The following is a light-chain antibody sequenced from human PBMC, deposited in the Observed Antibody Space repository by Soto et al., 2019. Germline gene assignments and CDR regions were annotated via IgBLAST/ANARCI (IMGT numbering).Light chain of an antibody. V-gene: IGKV1-39*01. Sequence: DIQMTQSPSSLSASVGDRVTITCLASQSISNFLNWYQQKPVKAPKLLIYAASSLQSGVPARFSGSESGTDFTLTISSLQPEDFATYYCQQSYSTPLTFGGGTKVEIK. CDR1: QSISNF. CDR2: AAS. J-gene: IGKJ4*01. CDR3: QQSYSTPLT.